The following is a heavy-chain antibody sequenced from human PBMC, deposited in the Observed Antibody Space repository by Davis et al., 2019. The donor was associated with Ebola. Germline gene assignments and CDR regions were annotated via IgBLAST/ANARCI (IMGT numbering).Heavy chain of an antibody. CDR1: GGSISSNNW. Sequence: PSETLSLTCAVSGGSISSNNWWTWVRQSPGKGLEWIGDIYHSGGINYTPSLESRVTMSVDRSKNQFSLKLSSVTAADTAVYYCARVRARDYDILTGYFGYYGMDVWGQGTTVTVSS. CDR3: ARVRARDYDILTGYFGYYGMDV. CDR2: IYHSGGI. J-gene: IGHJ6*02. V-gene: IGHV4-4*02. D-gene: IGHD3-9*01.